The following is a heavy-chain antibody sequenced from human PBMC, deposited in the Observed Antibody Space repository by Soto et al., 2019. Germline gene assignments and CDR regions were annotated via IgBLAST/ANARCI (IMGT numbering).Heavy chain of an antibody. Sequence: QGQLVQSGAEVKKPGSSVKVSCKASGDTFNSYSINWVRQAPGQGLEWMGGIIPIFGRANYAQDFQDRVTITADGSTTTVYMALSSLRSDDSAMYYCARWAGTVVRDPFTGPFDVWGLGTLVTVSS. D-gene: IGHD2-15*01. V-gene: IGHV1-69*01. CDR1: GDTFNSYS. J-gene: IGHJ4*02. CDR2: IIPIFGRA. CDR3: ARWAGTVVRDPFTGPFDV.